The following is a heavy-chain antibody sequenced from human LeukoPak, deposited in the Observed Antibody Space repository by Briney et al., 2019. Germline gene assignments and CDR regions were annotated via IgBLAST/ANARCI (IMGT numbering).Heavy chain of an antibody. Sequence: QPGRSLRLSCAASGFTFSSYGMHWVRQAPGKGLEWVAVIWYDGSNKYYADSVKGRFTISRDNSKNTLYLQMNSLRAEDTAVYYCARNPTEGYCSGGSCYSNYYYGMDVWGQGTTVTVSS. D-gene: IGHD2-15*01. CDR3: ARNPTEGYCSGGSCYSNYYYGMDV. J-gene: IGHJ6*02. CDR2: IWYDGSNK. CDR1: GFTFSSYG. V-gene: IGHV3-33*01.